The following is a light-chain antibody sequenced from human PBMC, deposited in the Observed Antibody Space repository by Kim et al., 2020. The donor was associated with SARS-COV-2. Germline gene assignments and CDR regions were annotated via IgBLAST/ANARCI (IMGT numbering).Light chain of an antibody. CDR3: QQYDNWPWT. J-gene: IGKJ1*01. Sequence: GSPGERVTLSCRASQSVGANLAWYQQKPGQAPRLLISGAFTRATGIPARFSGSGSGTEFTLTISSLQSGDIAVYYCQQYDNWPWTFGQGTKVDIK. V-gene: IGKV3-15*01. CDR1: QSVGAN. CDR2: GAF.